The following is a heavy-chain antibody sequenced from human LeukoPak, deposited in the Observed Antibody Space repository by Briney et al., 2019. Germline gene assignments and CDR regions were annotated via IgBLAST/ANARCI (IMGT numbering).Heavy chain of an antibody. CDR1: GGSLNGYY. J-gene: IGHJ5*02. CDR2: INHSGST. CDR3: VYSSSWYTARVEH. D-gene: IGHD6-13*01. V-gene: IGHV4-34*01. Sequence: SETLSLTCAVYGGSLNGYYWSWIRQSPGKGLEWIGEINHSGSTNYNPSLKSRVTISVDTSKNQFSLKLSSVTAADTAVYYCVYSSSWYTARVEHWGQGTLVTASS.